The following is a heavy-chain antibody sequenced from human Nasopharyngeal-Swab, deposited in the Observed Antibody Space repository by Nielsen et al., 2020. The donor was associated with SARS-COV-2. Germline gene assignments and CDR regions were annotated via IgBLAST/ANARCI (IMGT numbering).Heavy chain of an antibody. CDR3: AREGSVVPAAVDY. CDR2: IYHSGST. D-gene: IGHD2-2*01. J-gene: IGHJ4*02. CDR1: GYSISKNYY. V-gene: IGHV4-38-2*02. Sequence: SETLSLTCTVSGYSISKNYYWGWIRQPPGKGLEWIGSIYHSGSTYYNPSLKSRVTISIDTSKNQFSLKLTSVTAADTAVYYCAREGSVVPAAVDYWGQGTLVTVSS.